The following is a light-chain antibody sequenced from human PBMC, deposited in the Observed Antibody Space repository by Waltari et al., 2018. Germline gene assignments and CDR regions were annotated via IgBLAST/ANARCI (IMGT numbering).Light chain of an antibody. V-gene: IGLV1-51*01. CDR2: ENY. CDR1: SSHIADNY. J-gene: IGLJ3*02. CDR3: ATWDRWLSIGV. Sequence: QSVLTQPPSVSAAPGQKVSISCHASSHIADNYVSGYQQPPGPAPKLLIYENYQRPSGIPDRFSGSKSGTSATLDISELQTGDEADYYCATWDRWLSIGVFGGGTKLTVL.